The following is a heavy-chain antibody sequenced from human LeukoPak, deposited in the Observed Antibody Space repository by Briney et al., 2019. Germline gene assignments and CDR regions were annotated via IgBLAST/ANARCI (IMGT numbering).Heavy chain of an antibody. Sequence: SGGSLRLSCAISGFTFSTYWTSWVRQAPGKGLEWVANINQDGTEKYYVDSVKGRFTISRDNAKNSLYLQMNSLRAEDTAVYYCARYCSGGSCFDYWGQGTLVTVSS. D-gene: IGHD2-15*01. CDR2: INQDGTEK. V-gene: IGHV3-7*03. CDR3: ARYCSGGSCFDY. J-gene: IGHJ4*02. CDR1: GFTFSTYW.